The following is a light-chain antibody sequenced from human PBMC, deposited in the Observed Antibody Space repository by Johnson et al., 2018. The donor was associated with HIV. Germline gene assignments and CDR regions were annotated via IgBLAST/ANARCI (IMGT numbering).Light chain of an antibody. CDR1: SSNIGNNY. Sequence: QSVFTQPPSVSAAPGQKVTISCSGSSSNIGNNYVSWYQQLPGTAPKLLIYDNNKRPSGIPDRFSGSKSGTSATLGITGLQTGDEADYYCGTWDNSLSAYVFGTGTKVTVL. V-gene: IGLV1-51*01. CDR3: GTWDNSLSAYV. CDR2: DNN. J-gene: IGLJ1*01.